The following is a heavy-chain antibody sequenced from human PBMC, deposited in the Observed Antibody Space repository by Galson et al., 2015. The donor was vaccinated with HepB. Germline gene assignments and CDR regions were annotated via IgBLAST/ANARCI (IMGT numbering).Heavy chain of an antibody. D-gene: IGHD3-3*01. Sequence: SLRLSCAASGFTFSSYAMSWVRQAPGKGLEWVSAISGSGGNTYYADSVKGRFTISRDNSKNTLYLQMNSLRAEDTAVYYCAKRSGYSYWYFDLWGRGTLVTVSS. V-gene: IGHV3-23*01. J-gene: IGHJ2*01. CDR2: ISGSGGNT. CDR3: AKRSGYSYWYFDL. CDR1: GFTFSSYA.